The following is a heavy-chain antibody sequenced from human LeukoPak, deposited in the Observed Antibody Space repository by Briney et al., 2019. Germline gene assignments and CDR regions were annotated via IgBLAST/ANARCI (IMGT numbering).Heavy chain of an antibody. Sequence: GESLKISCKGSGYSFTSYWIGWVRQMPGEGLGWMGIIYPGAFDTRYSPSFQGQVTISADKSISTAYLQWSSLKASDTAMYYCARGDSDYYDSSGYYDDAFDIWGQGTMVTVSS. CDR2: IYPGAFDT. V-gene: IGHV5-51*01. J-gene: IGHJ3*02. CDR3: ARGDSDYYDSSGYYDDAFDI. D-gene: IGHD3-22*01. CDR1: GYSFTSYW.